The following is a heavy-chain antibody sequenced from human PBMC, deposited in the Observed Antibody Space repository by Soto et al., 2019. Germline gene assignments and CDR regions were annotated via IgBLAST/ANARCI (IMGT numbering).Heavy chain of an antibody. CDR1: GGSISSGGYY. J-gene: IGHJ6*02. Sequence: PSETLSLTCTVSGGSISSGGYYWSWIRQHPGKGLEWIGYIYYSGSTYYNPSLKSRIIMSVDTSKNQFSLRLSSVTAADTAVYYCARDGPETDYGMDVWGQGTTVTVSS. V-gene: IGHV4-31*03. CDR2: IYYSGST. CDR3: ARDGPETDYGMDV.